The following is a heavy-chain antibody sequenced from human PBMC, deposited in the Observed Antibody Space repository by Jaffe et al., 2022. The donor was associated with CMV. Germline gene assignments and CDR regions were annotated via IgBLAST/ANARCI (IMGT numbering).Heavy chain of an antibody. J-gene: IGHJ5*02. Sequence: QVQLVQSGAEVKKPGASVKVSCKASGYTFTSYGISWVRQAPGQGLEWMGWISAYNGNTNYAQKLQGRVTMTTDTSTSTAYMELRSLRSDDTAVYYCARDSPRYCSGGSCYSGEENWFDPWGQGTLVTVSS. V-gene: IGHV1-18*04. CDR2: ISAYNGNT. CDR1: GYTFTSYG. CDR3: ARDSPRYCSGGSCYSGEENWFDP. D-gene: IGHD2-15*01.